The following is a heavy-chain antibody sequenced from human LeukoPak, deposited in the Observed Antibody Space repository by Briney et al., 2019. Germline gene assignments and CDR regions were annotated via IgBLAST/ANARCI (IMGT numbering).Heavy chain of an antibody. V-gene: IGHV3-30*02. CDR2: LRYDGNNK. CDR3: AITPSYDSNGYYPDD. Sequence: PGGSLRLSCVASGFTFSSYGMHWVRQAPGKGLEWVASLRYDGNNKYYADSVKGRFTISRDNSKNTLYLQLNSLTAEDTAVYYCAITPSYDSNGYYPDDWGKGTLVTVSS. J-gene: IGHJ4*02. D-gene: IGHD3-22*01. CDR1: GFTFSSYG.